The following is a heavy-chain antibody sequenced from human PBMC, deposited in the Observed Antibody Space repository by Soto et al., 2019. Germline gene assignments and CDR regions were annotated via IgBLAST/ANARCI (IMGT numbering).Heavy chain of an antibody. D-gene: IGHD5-12*01. J-gene: IGHJ4*01. Sequence: ASVKVSCKASGYTFTSYGISWVRQAPGQGLEWMGWISAYNGNTNYAQKLQGRVTMTTDTSTSTAYMELRSLRSDDTAVYYCARETRHRGSVYDIGYWGKGTPVTVSS. CDR3: ARETRHRGSVYDIGY. CDR1: GYTFTSYG. CDR2: ISAYNGNT. V-gene: IGHV1-18*01.